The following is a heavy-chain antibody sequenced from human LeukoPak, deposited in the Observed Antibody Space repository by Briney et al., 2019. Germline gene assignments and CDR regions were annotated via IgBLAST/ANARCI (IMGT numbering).Heavy chain of an antibody. CDR1: GGSISSGSYY. V-gene: IGHV4-61*02. CDR3: ARAEDYYYYYGMDV. J-gene: IGHJ6*02. Sequence: PSETLSLTCTVSGGSISSGSYYWSWIRQPAGKGLEWIGRIYTSGSTNYNPSLKSRVTISVDTSKNQFSLKLSSVTAADTAVYYCARAEDYYYYYGMDVWGHGTTVTVSS. CDR2: IYTSGST.